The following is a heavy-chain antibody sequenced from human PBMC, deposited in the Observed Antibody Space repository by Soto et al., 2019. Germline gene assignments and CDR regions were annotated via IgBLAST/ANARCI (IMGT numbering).Heavy chain of an antibody. J-gene: IGHJ4*02. D-gene: IGHD3-22*01. CDR3: ARDRGYYYDSSGYYVFDY. Sequence: SETLSLTCTVSGGSISSYYWSWIRQPAGKGLEWIGRIYTSGSTNYNPSLKSRVTMSVDTSKNQFSLKLSSVTAADTAVYYCARDRGYYYDSSGYYVFDYWGQGTLVTVSS. V-gene: IGHV4-4*07. CDR1: GGSISSYY. CDR2: IYTSGST.